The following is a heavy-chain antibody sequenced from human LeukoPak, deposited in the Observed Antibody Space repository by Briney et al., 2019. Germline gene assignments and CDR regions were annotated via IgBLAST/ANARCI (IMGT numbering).Heavy chain of an antibody. CDR3: ARVLGYYYYMDV. CDR1: GYSFTSHY. CDR2: INPRGTAT. Sequence: ASVKVSCKASGYSFTSHYMHWVRQAPGQGLEWMGLINPRGTATRYAESFQGRLTLTRDLSTSTDYMELSRLRSDDTAVYYCARVLGYYYYMDVWGKGTTVTISS. J-gene: IGHJ6*03. V-gene: IGHV1-46*01.